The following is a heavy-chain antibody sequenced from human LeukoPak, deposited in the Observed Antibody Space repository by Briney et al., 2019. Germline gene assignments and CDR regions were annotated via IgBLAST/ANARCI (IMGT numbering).Heavy chain of an antibody. V-gene: IGHV4-39*01. CDR3: ASPKYAYSSSGYYFDY. CDR1: GGSISSSNYY. J-gene: IGHJ4*02. CDR2: VYYSGST. D-gene: IGHD6-13*01. Sequence: SETLSLTCTVSGGSISSSNYYWAWIRQPPGKGLEWSGRVYYSGSTYYNPSLKSRVTISVDTSKNQLSLNLSSVTAADSAVYYCASPKYAYSSSGYYFDYWGQGTLVTVSS.